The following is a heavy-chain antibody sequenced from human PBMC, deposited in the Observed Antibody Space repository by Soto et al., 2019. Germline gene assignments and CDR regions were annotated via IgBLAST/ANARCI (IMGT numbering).Heavy chain of an antibody. CDR1: GFTFNKYV. CDR3: VKDGSGSDYSWSDS. CDR2: ISGNGGNT. Sequence: EVQLVESGGGLVQPGGSLRLSCSASGFTFNKYVMHWVRQAPGKGLAYVSAISGNGGNTYYTDSVKGRFTISRDNSKNTLYLQMSSLRAEDTAVNYCVKDGSGSDYSWSDSWGQGTLVTVSS. V-gene: IGHV3-64D*08. D-gene: IGHD3-10*01. J-gene: IGHJ5*01.